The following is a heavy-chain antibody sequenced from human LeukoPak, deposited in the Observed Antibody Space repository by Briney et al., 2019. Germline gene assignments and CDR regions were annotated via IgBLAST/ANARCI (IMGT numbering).Heavy chain of an antibody. V-gene: IGHV3-53*01. CDR3: IVFGDSNH. CDR1: GLTGSHNY. D-gene: IGHD4-17*01. J-gene: IGHJ5*02. Sequence: GGSLRLSCAASGLTGSHNYVGWVRQAPGKGLEWVSAIHTSGDTCYADSVKGRFTISRDTSKNTLYLQINSLRVEDTAVYYCIVFGDSNHWGQGTLVTVSS. CDR2: IHTSGDT.